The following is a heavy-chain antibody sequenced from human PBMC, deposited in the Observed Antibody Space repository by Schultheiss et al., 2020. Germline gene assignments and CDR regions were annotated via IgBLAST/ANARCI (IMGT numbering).Heavy chain of an antibody. V-gene: IGHV4-39*01. CDR1: GGSISSSSYY. CDR3: ARIEAVAGIDY. Sequence: SETLSLTCTVSGGSISSSSYYWGWIRQPPGKGLEWIGSIYYGGSTYYNPSLNSRLTISVDTSKSQFSLNLSSVTAADTAVYYCARIEAVAGIDYWGQGTLVTVSS. CDR2: IYYGGST. J-gene: IGHJ4*02. D-gene: IGHD6-19*01.